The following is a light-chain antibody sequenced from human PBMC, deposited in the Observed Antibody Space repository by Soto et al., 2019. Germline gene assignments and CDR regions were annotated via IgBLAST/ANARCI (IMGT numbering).Light chain of an antibody. CDR3: QQYNVYSRI. J-gene: IGKJ1*01. Sequence: DVKMTQSPSTLSASVGDRVTITCRASRSISTYLAWYQQKPGKAPNVLIYKASNLQTGVPSRFSGNGSGTEFTLTINSLQPDDFATYYCQQYNVYSRIFGQGTKVDIK. CDR1: RSISTY. CDR2: KAS. V-gene: IGKV1-5*03.